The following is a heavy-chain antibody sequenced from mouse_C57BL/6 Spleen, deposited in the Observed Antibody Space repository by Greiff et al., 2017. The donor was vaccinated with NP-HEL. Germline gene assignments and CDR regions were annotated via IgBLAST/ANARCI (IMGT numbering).Heavy chain of an antibody. V-gene: IGHV1-22*01. D-gene: IGHD1-1*01. Sequence: EVQLQQSGPELVKPGASVKMSCKASGYTFTDYNMHWVKQSHGKSLEWIGYINPNNGGTSYNQKFKGKATLTVNKSSSTAYMELRSLTSEDSAVYYCARGGYGSSYGYWYFDVWGTGTTVTVSS. CDR3: ARGGYGSSYGYWYFDV. CDR1: GYTFTDYN. CDR2: INPNNGGT. J-gene: IGHJ1*03.